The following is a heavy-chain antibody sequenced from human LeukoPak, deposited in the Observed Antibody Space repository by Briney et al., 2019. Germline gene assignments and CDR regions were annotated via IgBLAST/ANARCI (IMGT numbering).Heavy chain of an antibody. D-gene: IGHD3-22*01. J-gene: IGHJ3*02. Sequence: SETLSLTCTVSGGSISSYYWSWIRQPPGKGLEWIGYIYNSGSTNYNPSLKSRVTVSGDTSKNQFSLKLSSVTAADPAVYYCALSRGGYYDSRSPSWAFDIWGQGTMVTVSS. V-gene: IGHV4-59*01. CDR2: IYNSGST. CDR1: GGSISSYY. CDR3: ALSRGGYYDSRSPSWAFDI.